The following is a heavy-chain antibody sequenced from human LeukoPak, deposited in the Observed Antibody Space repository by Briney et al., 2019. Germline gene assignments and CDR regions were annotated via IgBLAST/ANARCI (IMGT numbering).Heavy chain of an antibody. Sequence: SETLSLTCTVSGGSISSYYWSWIRQPAGKGLEWIGRIYTSGSTNYNPSLKSRVTMSVDTSKNQFSLKLSSVTAADTAVYYCARGATEGETITMIVVPYGMDVWGQGTTVTVSS. J-gene: IGHJ6*02. CDR3: ARGATEGETITMIVVPYGMDV. D-gene: IGHD3-22*01. CDR2: IYTSGST. CDR1: GGSISSYY. V-gene: IGHV4-4*07.